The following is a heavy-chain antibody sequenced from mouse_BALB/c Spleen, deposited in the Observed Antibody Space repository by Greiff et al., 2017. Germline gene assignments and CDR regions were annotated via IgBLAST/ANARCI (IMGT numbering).Heavy chain of an antibody. D-gene: IGHD6-2*01. V-gene: IGHV5-6*01. CDR2: ISSGGSYT. CDR1: GFTFSSYG. Sequence: EVQRVESGGDLVKPGGSLKLSCAASGFTFSSYGMSWVRQTPDKRLEWVATISSGGSYTYYPDSVKGRFTISRDNAKNTLYLQMSSLKSEDTAMYYCARQGVSTLYYAMDYWGQGTSVTVSS. J-gene: IGHJ4*01. CDR3: ARQGVSTLYYAMDY.